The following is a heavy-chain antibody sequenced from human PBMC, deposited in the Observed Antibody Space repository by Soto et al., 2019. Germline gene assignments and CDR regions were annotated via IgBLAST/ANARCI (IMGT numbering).Heavy chain of an antibody. D-gene: IGHD1-1*01. CDR1: GGSTSSSNYH. J-gene: IGHJ4*02. CDR2: VYYGGST. V-gene: IGHV4-39*01. CDR3: ARRITGSSNFDD. Sequence: SETLSLTCTVPGGSTSSSNYHWVWIRQPPGKGLEWIGNVYYGGSTSYSPSLKSRVTISVDTSKDQFSPKLTSVTAADTAVYYCARRITGSSNFDDWGPGTLVTVSS.